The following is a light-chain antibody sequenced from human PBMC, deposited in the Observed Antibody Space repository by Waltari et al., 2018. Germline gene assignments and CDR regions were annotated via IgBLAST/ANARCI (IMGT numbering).Light chain of an antibody. CDR2: ATS. J-gene: IGKJ3*01. CDR3: QQANSFPIT. V-gene: IGKV1-12*01. CDR1: KDIRNW. Sequence: TCRASKDIRNWLAWYQQKPGKAPNLLIYATSSLQTGVPSRFSGSGSGTEFTLTISSLQPEDFATYYCQQANSFPITFGPGTKVDIK.